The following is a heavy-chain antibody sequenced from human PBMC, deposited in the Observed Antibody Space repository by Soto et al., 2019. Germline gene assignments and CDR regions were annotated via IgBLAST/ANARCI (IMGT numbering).Heavy chain of an antibody. CDR2: IKTDGTYA. V-gene: IGHV3-74*01. CDR1: GFTFSTYW. J-gene: IGHJ4*02. Sequence: EVQLVESGGDLAQPGGSLRLSCAAPGFTFSTYWMHWVRQAPGKGLLWVSRIKTDGTYATYADSVKGRFTISRDNAKNTLYLQMNSLRVEDAAVYYCAAGGSGYYANWGQGTLVIVSS. D-gene: IGHD3-22*01. CDR3: AAGGSGYYAN.